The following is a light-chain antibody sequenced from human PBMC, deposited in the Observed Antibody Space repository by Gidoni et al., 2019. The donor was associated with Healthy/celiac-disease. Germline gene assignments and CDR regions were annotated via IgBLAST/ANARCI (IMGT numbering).Light chain of an antibody. J-gene: IGKJ2*01. CDR3: QQYGSSPMYT. V-gene: IGKV3-20*01. CDR2: GAS. CDR1: QSVSSSY. Sequence: EIVFTQSPGTLSLSPGERATLSCRASQSVSSSYLAWYQQKPGQAPRLLMNGASSRATGIPDRFSGSGSGTDFTLTISRLEPEDFAVYYCQQYGSSPMYTFGQGTKLEIK.